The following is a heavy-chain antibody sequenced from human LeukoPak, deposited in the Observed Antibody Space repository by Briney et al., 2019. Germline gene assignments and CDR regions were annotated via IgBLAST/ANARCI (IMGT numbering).Heavy chain of an antibody. Sequence: GGSLRLSCAASGFTFSSYGMHWVRRAPGKGLEWVAVIWYDGSNKYLADSVKGRFTISRDNSKNTLYLQMNSLRAEGTAVYYYSRDGVSSGYHEGPDYWGQGTLVTVSS. CDR3: SRDGVSSGYHEGPDY. CDR1: GFTFSSYG. D-gene: IGHD3-22*01. CDR2: IWYDGSNK. V-gene: IGHV3-33*01. J-gene: IGHJ4*02.